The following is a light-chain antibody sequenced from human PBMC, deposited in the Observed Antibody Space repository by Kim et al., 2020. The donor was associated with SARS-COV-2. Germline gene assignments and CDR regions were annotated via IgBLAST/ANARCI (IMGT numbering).Light chain of an antibody. J-gene: IGKJ5*01. CDR3: QHRGIWPIT. CDR2: DAS. Sequence: EIMLTQSPATLSLSPGERVTLSCRASQSVGNHLGWYQQKPGQAPRLLIFDASSRATGIPDRFSGSGSGTDFTLIISSLEPEDFAVYYCQHRGIWPITFVQGTRLEI. CDR1: QSVGNH. V-gene: IGKV3-11*01.